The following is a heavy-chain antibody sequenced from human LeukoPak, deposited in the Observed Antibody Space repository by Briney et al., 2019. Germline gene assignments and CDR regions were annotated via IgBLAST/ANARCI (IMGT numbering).Heavy chain of an antibody. Sequence: PGGSLRLSCAASGFTFDDYGMSWVRQAPGKGLEWVSGINWNGGSTGYADSVKGRFTISRDNAKNSLYLQMNSLRAEGTALYHCARALYYDFWSGSPDDASDIWGQGTMVTVSS. D-gene: IGHD3-3*01. CDR2: INWNGGST. J-gene: IGHJ3*02. V-gene: IGHV3-20*01. CDR1: GFTFDDYG. CDR3: ARALYYDFWSGSPDDASDI.